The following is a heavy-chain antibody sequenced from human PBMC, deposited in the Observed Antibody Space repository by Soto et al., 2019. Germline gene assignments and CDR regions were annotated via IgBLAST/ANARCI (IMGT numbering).Heavy chain of an antibody. CDR1: GFTFSSYG. Sequence: ESVGGVVQPGRSLRLSCEASGFTFSSYGMHWVRQAPGKGLEWVAVISQDGNTKYYADSVKGLFTISIDNSKNTPFLQMNSLSVEDTAVYYCVGRIASGSWDQGTLVTVSS. CDR3: VGRIASGS. CDR2: ISQDGNTK. J-gene: IGHJ5*02. V-gene: IGHV3-30*03. D-gene: IGHD3-10*01.